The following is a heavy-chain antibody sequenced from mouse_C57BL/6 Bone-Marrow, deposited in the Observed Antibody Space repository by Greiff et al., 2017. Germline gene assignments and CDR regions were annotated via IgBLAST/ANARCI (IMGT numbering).Heavy chain of an antibody. J-gene: IGHJ1*03. CDR2: ILPGSGST. CDR1: GYTFTGYW. Sequence: VQLQQSGAELMKPGASVKLSCTATGYTFTGYWIEWVKQRPGHGLEWIGVILPGSGSTNYNEKFKGKATFTADTSSTTASMHLSSLTTDDSAIYYCAHSNYFYWYFDVWGTGTTVTVSS. CDR3: AHSNYFYWYFDV. D-gene: IGHD2-5*01. V-gene: IGHV1-9*01.